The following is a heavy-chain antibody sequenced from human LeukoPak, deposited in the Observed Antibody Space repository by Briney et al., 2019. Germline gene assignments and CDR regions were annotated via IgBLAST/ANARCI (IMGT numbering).Heavy chain of an antibody. J-gene: IGHJ5*02. CDR1: GGSISSDTYF. V-gene: IGHV4-61*02. CDR3: AKGAGPPWFDP. CDR2: ISSTGRT. D-gene: IGHD6-19*01. Sequence: SQTLSLTCTVSGGSISSDTYFWSWIRQPAGKGLEWIGRISSTGRTDYNPSLTSRVTISVDTSKNQFSMKLSSVTAADTAVYYCAKGAGPPWFDPWGQGTLVTVSS.